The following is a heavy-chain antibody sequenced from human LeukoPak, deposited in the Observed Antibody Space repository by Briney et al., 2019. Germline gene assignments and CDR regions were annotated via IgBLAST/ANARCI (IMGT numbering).Heavy chain of an antibody. J-gene: IGHJ4*02. CDR2: LYHSGAP. CDR1: GGSISSYY. V-gene: IGHV4-59*08. CDR3: ARRRGWKQQLVYFDY. Sequence: SETLSLTCTVSGGSISSYYWSWIRQSPGKGLEWIGYLYHSGAPRYNPSLKSRVTISADTSKNQFFLNLNSTTAADTAVYYCARRRGWKQQLVYFDYWGQGTLATVSS. D-gene: IGHD6-13*01.